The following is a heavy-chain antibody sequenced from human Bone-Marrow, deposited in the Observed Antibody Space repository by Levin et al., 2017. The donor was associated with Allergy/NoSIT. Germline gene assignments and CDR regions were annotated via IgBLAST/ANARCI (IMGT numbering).Heavy chain of an antibody. D-gene: IGHD7-27*01. CDR2: INPSGGST. Sequence: PGESLKISCKASGYTFTSYYMHWVRQAPGQGLEWMGIINPSGGSTSYAQKFQGRVTMTRDTSTSTVYMELSSLRSEDTAVYYCARDLSLGFDYWGQGTLVTVSS. CDR1: GYTFTSYY. V-gene: IGHV1-46*01. J-gene: IGHJ4*02. CDR3: ARDLSLGFDY.